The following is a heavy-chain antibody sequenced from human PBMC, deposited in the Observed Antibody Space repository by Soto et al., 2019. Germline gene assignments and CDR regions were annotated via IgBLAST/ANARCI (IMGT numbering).Heavy chain of an antibody. CDR2: TYYRSKWYN. CDR3: ARDGEVATITALVWFDP. CDR1: GDSVSINSAA. Sequence: PSQTLSLTCAICGDSVSINSAAWNWIRQSPSRGLEWLGRTYYRSKWYNDYAVSVKSRITINPDTSKNQFSLQLNSVTPEDTAVYYCARDGEVATITALVWFDPWGQGTLVTVSS. V-gene: IGHV6-1*01. J-gene: IGHJ5*02. D-gene: IGHD5-12*01.